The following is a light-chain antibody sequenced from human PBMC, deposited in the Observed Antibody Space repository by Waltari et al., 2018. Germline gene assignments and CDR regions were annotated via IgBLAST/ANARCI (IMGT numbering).Light chain of an antibody. CDR2: KAS. J-gene: IGKJ3*01. CDR3: QQYNSVPFT. Sequence: DIQMTLSPSSLSAIVGVTVTISCRASQSISSWLAWYQQKPGKAPKPMIYKASSLESGVPSRFSGSGSGTDFTLTISSLQPEDFATYYCQQYNSVPFTFGPGTKLDIK. V-gene: IGKV1-5*01. CDR1: QSISSW.